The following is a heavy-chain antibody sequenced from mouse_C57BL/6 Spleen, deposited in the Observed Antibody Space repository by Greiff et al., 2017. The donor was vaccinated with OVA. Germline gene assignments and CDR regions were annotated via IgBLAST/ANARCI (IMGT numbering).Heavy chain of an antibody. V-gene: IGHV1-69*01. CDR3: ARKSYDGYYFDY. Sequence: QVQLQQSGAELVMPGASVKLSCKASGYTFTSYWMHWVKQRPGQGLEWIGEIDPSDSYTNYNQKFKGKSTLTVDKASSTAYMQLSSLTSEDSAVYYCARKSYDGYYFDYWGQGTTLTVSS. D-gene: IGHD2-3*01. CDR1: GYTFTSYW. J-gene: IGHJ2*01. CDR2: IDPSDSYT.